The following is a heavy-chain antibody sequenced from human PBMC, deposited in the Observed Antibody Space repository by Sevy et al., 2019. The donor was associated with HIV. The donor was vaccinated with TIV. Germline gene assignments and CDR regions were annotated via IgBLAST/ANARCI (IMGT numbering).Heavy chain of an antibody. CDR1: GFTFSSYA. Sequence: GGSLRLSCAASGFTFSSYAMHWVRQAPGKGLEWVAVISYDGSYKYYADSVKGRFTISRDNAKNTLYLQMNSLRVEDTAVYYCARVRGYSYSESDYWGQGTLVTVSS. CDR2: ISYDGSYK. J-gene: IGHJ4*02. V-gene: IGHV3-30-3*01. CDR3: ARVRGYSYSESDY. D-gene: IGHD5-18*01.